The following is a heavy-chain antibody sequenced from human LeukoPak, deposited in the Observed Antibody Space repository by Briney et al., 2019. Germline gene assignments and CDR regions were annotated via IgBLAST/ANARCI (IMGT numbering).Heavy chain of an antibody. Sequence: SQTLSLTCTVSGGPISSSDYYWSWIRQPPGKGLEWIGYIYYSGSTSYNPSLKSRVTISVDTSKNQFSLKLTSVTAADTAVYYCARGFDAHNAFDIWGQGTMVTVSS. CDR1: GGPISSSDYY. D-gene: IGHD3-9*01. CDR3: ARGFDAHNAFDI. V-gene: IGHV4-30-4*01. CDR2: IYYSGST. J-gene: IGHJ3*02.